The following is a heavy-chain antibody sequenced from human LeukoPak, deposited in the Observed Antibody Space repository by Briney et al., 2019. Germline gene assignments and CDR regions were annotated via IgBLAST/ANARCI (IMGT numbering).Heavy chain of an antibody. Sequence: SETLSLTCAVYGGSFSGYYWSWIRQPPGKGLEWIGEINHSGSTNYNPSLKSRVTISVDTSKNQFSLKLSSVIAADTAVYYCARRCSSTSCYRSWLGERRYYFDYWGQGTLVTVSS. CDR3: ARRCSSTSCYRSWLGERRYYFDY. V-gene: IGHV4-34*01. J-gene: IGHJ4*02. D-gene: IGHD2-2*01. CDR2: INHSGST. CDR1: GGSFSGYY.